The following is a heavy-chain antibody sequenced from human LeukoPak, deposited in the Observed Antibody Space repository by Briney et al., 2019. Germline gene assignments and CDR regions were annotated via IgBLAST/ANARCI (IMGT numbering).Heavy chain of an antibody. J-gene: IGHJ4*02. CDR3: ARGAQFGLPYYFDY. V-gene: IGHV1-18*04. Sequence: GASVKVSCKASGYTFTSYYMHWVRRAPGLGLEWMGWISAYNGNTNYAQKLQGRVTMTTDISTSTAYMELRSLRSDDTAVYYCARGAQFGLPYYFDYWGQGTLVTVSS. D-gene: IGHD3-10*01. CDR1: GYTFTSYY. CDR2: ISAYNGNT.